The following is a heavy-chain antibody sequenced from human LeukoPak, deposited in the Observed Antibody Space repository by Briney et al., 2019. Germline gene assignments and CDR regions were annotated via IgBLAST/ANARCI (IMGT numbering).Heavy chain of an antibody. V-gene: IGHV4-30-4*08. J-gene: IGHJ5*02. CDR1: GASVSSGDYY. CDR3: ARTSDSNWFDP. CDR2: IDYSGIT. D-gene: IGHD2-21*02. Sequence: PSETLSLTCTVSGASVSSGDYYWSWVRQPPGKGLEWIGYIDYSGITFYNPSLKSRITMSIDSSRNQFSLKLTSVTAADTAVYYCARTSDSNWFDPWGQGTLVTVSS.